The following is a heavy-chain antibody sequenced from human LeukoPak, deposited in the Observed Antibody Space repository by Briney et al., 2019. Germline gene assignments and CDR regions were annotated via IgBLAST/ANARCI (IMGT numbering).Heavy chain of an antibody. J-gene: IGHJ4*02. CDR3: ARTPTGFLSYYFDY. D-gene: IGHD1-14*01. V-gene: IGHV3-11*04. CDR2: ISSSSSTI. CDR1: GFTVSDNY. Sequence: GVLRLSCAASGFTVSDNYMSWVRQAPGKGLEWVSYISSSSSTIYYADSVKGRFTISRDNAKNSLYLQMNSLRAEDTAVYYCARTPTGFLSYYFDYWGQGTLVTVSS.